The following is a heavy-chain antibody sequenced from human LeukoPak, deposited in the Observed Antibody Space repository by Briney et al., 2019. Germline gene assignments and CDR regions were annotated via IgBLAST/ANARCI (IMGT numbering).Heavy chain of an antibody. D-gene: IGHD3-16*01. CDR3: ARVLVPAGGGVVDY. CDR2: INPNSGGT. CDR1: GYTFNAYY. V-gene: IGHV1-2*02. Sequence: ASVKVSCKASGYTFNAYYIHWVRQAPGQGLEWMGWINPNSGGTNYAQKFQGRVTMTRDTSISTAYMELSSLRSDDTAVYYCARVLVPAGGGVVDYWGQGTLVTVSS. J-gene: IGHJ4*02.